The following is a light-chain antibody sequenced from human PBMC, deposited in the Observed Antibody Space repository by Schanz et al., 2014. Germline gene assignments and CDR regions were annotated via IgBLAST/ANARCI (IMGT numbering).Light chain of an antibody. V-gene: IGKV3D-20*01. CDR3: QQSYSTPQT. CDR1: QSVHINY. CDR2: DAS. J-gene: IGKJ2*01. Sequence: EIVLTQSPGTLSLSPGERATLSCRASQSVHINYLAWHQQKPGLAPRLLINDASNRATGIPDRFSGSGSGTDFTLTISSLQPEDFATYYCQQSYSTPQTFGQGTKLEIK.